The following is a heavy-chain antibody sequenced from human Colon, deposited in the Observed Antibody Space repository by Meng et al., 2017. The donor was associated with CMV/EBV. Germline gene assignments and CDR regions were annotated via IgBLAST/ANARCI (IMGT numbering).Heavy chain of an antibody. V-gene: IGHV1-18*01. CDR2: INTYNGNT. CDR3: ARWGNCRSISCYVYNYYGMDV. Sequence: ASVKVSCKASGYTFTSYGINWVRQAPGQGPEWMGWINTYNGNTKYAQKLQGRVTMTTDTSTSTAYMELRSLRSDDTAVHYCARWGNCRSISCYVYNYYGMDVWGQGTTVTVSS. J-gene: IGHJ6*02. D-gene: IGHD2-2*01. CDR1: GYTFTSYG.